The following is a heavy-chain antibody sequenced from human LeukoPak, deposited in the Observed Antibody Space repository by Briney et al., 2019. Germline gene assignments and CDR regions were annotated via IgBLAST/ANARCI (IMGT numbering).Heavy chain of an antibody. CDR1: GFTFNNFA. CDR2: ISSSDTTI. Sequence: GGSLRLSCAASGFTFNNFAMTWVRQAPGKGLEWVSNISSSDTTIHYADSVKGRFTISRDNARNSLYLQMNSLRAEDTAVYYCARSRRDNYYYYYGVDVWGQGTTVTVSS. J-gene: IGHJ6*02. D-gene: IGHD5-24*01. CDR3: ARSRRDNYYYYYGVDV. V-gene: IGHV3-48*03.